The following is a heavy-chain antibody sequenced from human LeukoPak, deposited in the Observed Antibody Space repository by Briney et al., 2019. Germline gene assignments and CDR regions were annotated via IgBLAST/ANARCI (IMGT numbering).Heavy chain of an antibody. CDR1: GGSISSYI. CDR2: TFLSGGA. Sequence: PSETLSLTCTEPGGSISSYISSWIRPPPGKGRGWIGSTFLSGGASYNPSTKRRVTLSLATSTNQFSLKLSSVAPAATARLYCARHGFAVVLMVYAMGWFGPWGQGTLVTVSS. V-gene: IGHV4-59*08. D-gene: IGHD2-8*01. CDR3: ARHGFAVVLMVYAMGWFGP. J-gene: IGHJ5*02.